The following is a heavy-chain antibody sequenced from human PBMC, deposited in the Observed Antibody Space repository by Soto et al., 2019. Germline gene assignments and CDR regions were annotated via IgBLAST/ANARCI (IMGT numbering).Heavy chain of an antibody. D-gene: IGHD3-10*01. CDR3: ARPGITFDI. CDR2: IYYSGST. Sequence: PSETLSLTCTVSGGSISSSSYYWGWIRQPPGKGLEWIGSIYYSGSTYYNPSLKSRVTISVDTSKNQFSLKLSSVTAADTAVYYCARPGITFDIWGQGTMVTVSS. V-gene: IGHV4-39*01. CDR1: GGSISSSSYY. J-gene: IGHJ3*02.